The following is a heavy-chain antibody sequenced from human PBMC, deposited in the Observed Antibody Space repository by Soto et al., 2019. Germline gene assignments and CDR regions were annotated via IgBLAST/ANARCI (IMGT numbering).Heavy chain of an antibody. D-gene: IGHD1-1*01. J-gene: IGHJ4*02. CDR3: AKARGETTTAFDN. Sequence: QVQLLQSGAEVKKPGSSMKVSCKVSGDSFSNSAISWVRQAPGQGLECMGNIIPHFGAGDSAQRFQGRITITAHVSTSTAYMELTNLRQEDTAVYFCAKARGETTTAFDNWGRGTLVTVSS. CDR1: GDSFSNSA. V-gene: IGHV1-69*18. CDR2: IIPHFGAG.